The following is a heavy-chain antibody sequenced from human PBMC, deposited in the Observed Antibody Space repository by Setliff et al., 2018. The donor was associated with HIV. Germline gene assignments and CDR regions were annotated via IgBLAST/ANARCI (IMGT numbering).Heavy chain of an antibody. V-gene: IGHV4-39*01. Sequence: PSETLSLTSTVPVDSATISRYYWAWIRQPPGTGLEHIGSIHYDERTYYNPSLKSRVTIPLDTSKNQFSLNLTSVTAAGTAVYYCASRIYYYDSNNFLREEGFAPWGQGTLVTVSS. CDR3: ASRIYYYDSNNFLREEGFAP. CDR2: IHYDERT. D-gene: IGHD3-22*01. J-gene: IGHJ5*02. CDR1: VDSATISRYY.